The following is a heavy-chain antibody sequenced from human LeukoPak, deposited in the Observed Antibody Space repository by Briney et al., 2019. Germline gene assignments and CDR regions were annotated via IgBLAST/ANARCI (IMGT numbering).Heavy chain of an antibody. CDR3: ARGNWNYGWFDP. D-gene: IGHD1-7*01. CDR2: ISYDGSNK. V-gene: IGHV3-30*03. CDR1: GFTFSSYG. Sequence: GGSLRLSCAASGFTFSSYGMHWVRQAPGKGLEWVAVISYDGSNKYYADSVKGRFTISRDNSKNTLYLQMNSLRAEDTAVYYCARGNWNYGWFDPWGQGTLVTVSS. J-gene: IGHJ5*02.